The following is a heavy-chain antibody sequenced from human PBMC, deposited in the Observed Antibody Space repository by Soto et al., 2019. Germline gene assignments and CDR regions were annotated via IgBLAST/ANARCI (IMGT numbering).Heavy chain of an antibody. J-gene: IGHJ4*01. V-gene: IGHV3-64D*06. CDR2: IGIYGAST. CDR3: MRGGFTATSAVY. CDR1: GFPFSDSA. D-gene: IGHD6-25*01. Sequence: VGSLRLSCSISGFPFSDSAIYWVRQAPGRGLEYVSAIGIYGASTYYADSVKGRFTISRDQSKNTFLQMSSLRPEDTAVYFCMRGGFTATSAVYWGHGIMVTISS.